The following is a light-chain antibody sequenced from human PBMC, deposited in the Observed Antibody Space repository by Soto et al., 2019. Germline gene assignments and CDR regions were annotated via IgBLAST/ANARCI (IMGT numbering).Light chain of an antibody. CDR2: EVT. J-gene: IGLJ7*01. CDR1: SRDVGSYNL. V-gene: IGLV2-23*02. CDR3: SSYVAGSTAL. Sequence: QSALTQPASVSGSPGQSITISCSGTSRDVGSYNLVSWYQQHPGKAPKLIIYEVTKRPSGVSNRFSGSKSGNTASLTISGLQAEDEADYYCSSYVAGSTALFGGGTQLTVL.